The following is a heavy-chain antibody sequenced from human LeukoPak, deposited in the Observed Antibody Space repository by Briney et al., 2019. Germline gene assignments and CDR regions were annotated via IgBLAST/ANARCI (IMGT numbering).Heavy chain of an antibody. Sequence: GASVKVSCKASGYTFTSYDINWVRQATGQGLEWMGWMNPNSGNTGYVQKFQGRVTITRNTSISTAYMELSSLRSEDTAVYYCAKGSSGYYHGSYNWFDPWGQGTLVIVSS. CDR3: AKGSSGYYHGSYNWFDP. D-gene: IGHD3-22*01. CDR1: GYTFTSYD. CDR2: MNPNSGNT. J-gene: IGHJ5*02. V-gene: IGHV1-8*03.